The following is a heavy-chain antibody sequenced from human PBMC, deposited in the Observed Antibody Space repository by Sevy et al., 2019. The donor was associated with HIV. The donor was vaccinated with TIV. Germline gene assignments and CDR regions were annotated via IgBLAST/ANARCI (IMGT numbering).Heavy chain of an antibody. J-gene: IGHJ5*01. V-gene: IGHV3-21*01. Sequence: GGSLRLSCAASGFTFSSYSMNWVRQAPGKGLEWVSSISRSSSYIYYAYSVKGRFTISRDNAKNSLYLQMNSLRAEDTDVYYCARDSLSSSWFCVLDSWGQGTLVTVSS. CDR3: ARDSLSSSWFCVLDS. CDR2: ISRSSSYI. D-gene: IGHD6-13*01. CDR1: GFTFSSYS.